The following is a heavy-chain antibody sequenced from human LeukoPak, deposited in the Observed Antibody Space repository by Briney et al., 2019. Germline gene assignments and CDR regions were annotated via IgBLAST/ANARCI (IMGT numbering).Heavy chain of an antibody. CDR1: GFTFSTSA. D-gene: IGHD3-16*01. Sequence: PGGSLRLSCAASGFTFSTSAMSWVRQPPGKGLEWVSAISGSAASTYYADSVKGRFTISRDNSKNSLYLQMKSLRAEDTALYYCARRGYHDYSGFDYWGQGTLVTVSS. J-gene: IGHJ4*02. CDR3: ARRGYHDYSGFDY. CDR2: ISGSAAST. V-gene: IGHV3-23*01.